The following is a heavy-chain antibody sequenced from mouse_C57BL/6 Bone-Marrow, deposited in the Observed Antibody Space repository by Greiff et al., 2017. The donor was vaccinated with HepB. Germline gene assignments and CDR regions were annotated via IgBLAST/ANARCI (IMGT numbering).Heavy chain of an antibody. V-gene: IGHV1-55*01. J-gene: IGHJ4*01. Sequence: QVQLKQPGAELVKPGASVKMSCKASGYTFTSYWITWVKQRPGQGLEWIGDIYPGSGSINYNEKFKSKATLTVATSSSTAYMQLSSLTSEDSAVYYCASDGYLYYYAMDYWGQGTSVTVSS. CDR3: ASDGYLYYYAMDY. CDR2: IYPGSGSI. D-gene: IGHD2-3*01. CDR1: GYTFTSYW.